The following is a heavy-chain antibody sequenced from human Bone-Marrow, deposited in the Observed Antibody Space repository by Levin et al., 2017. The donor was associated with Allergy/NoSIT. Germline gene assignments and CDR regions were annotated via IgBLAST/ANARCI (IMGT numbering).Heavy chain of an antibody. CDR3: TKRALAVAGWDYYGLDV. V-gene: IGHV4-4*02. Sequence: SSETLSLTCAVYGDSITSTTWWSWVRQSPGKGLEWIGEIYHSGSTNYNPSLESRVTMSVNKSKKQFSLKLTSVTAADTAVYYCTKRALAVAGWDYYGLDVWGQGTTVTVSS. D-gene: IGHD6-19*01. CDR1: GDSITSTTW. CDR2: IYHSGST. J-gene: IGHJ6*02.